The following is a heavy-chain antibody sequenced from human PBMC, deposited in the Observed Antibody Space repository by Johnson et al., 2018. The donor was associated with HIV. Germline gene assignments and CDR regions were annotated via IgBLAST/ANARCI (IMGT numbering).Heavy chain of an antibody. CDR2: IYIGGST. D-gene: IGHD3-22*01. J-gene: IGHJ3*01. CDR1: GFTVSSNY. V-gene: IGHV3-66*01. CDR3: ARTRKYTSGPPCAFDF. Sequence: VQLVESWGGVVQPGRSLRLSCAASGFTVSSNYMSWVRQVPGKGLEWVSDIYIGGSTYYADSVKGRFTISRDNSKNTLYLQMNSLRAEDTAVYYCARTRKYTSGPPCAFDFWGQGTMVTVSS.